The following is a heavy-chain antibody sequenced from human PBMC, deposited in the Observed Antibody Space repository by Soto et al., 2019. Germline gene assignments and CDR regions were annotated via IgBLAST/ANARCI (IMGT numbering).Heavy chain of an antibody. CDR2: ISAYNGNT. Sequence: ASVKVSCKASGYTSTSYGISWVRQAPGQGLEWMGWISAYNGNTNYAQKLQGRVTMTTDTSTSTAYMELRSLRSDDTAVYYCARERCRGTSCSTHYFDYWGQGTLVTVSS. D-gene: IGHD2-2*01. CDR3: ARERCRGTSCSTHYFDY. V-gene: IGHV1-18*01. J-gene: IGHJ4*02. CDR1: GYTSTSYG.